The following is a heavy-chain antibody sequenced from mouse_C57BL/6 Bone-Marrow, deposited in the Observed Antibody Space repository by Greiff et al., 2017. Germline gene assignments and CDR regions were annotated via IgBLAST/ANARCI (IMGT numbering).Heavy chain of an antibody. V-gene: IGHV5-4*03. Sequence: EVKVVESGGGLVKPGGSLKLSCAASGLTFSSYAMSWVRQTPEKRLEWVATISDGGSYTYYPDNVKGRFTISRDNAKNNLYLQMSHLKSEDTAMYYCARRGSTMNDDWGQSTTLTVSS. J-gene: IGHJ2*01. CDR2: ISDGGSYT. D-gene: IGHD2-4*01. CDR1: GLTFSSYA. CDR3: ARRGSTMNDD.